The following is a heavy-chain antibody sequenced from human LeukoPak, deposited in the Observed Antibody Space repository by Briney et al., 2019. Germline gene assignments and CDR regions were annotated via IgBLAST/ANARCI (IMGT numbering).Heavy chain of an antibody. CDR3: ARVPLVGVVISYYGMDV. J-gene: IGHJ6*02. Sequence: SDTLSLTRTVSGGSISSYYRSWIRQPPGKGLDWIGNIHYRGSTNYTPSFESRVTMSVDTSKTQFSLRLTSVTAADTAVYYCARVPLVGVVISYYGMDVWGQGTTVSVS. CDR2: IHYRGST. D-gene: IGHD3-3*01. V-gene: IGHV4-59*08. CDR1: GGSISSYY.